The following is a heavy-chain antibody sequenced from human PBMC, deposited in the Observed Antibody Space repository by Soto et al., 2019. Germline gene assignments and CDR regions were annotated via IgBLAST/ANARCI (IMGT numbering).Heavy chain of an antibody. J-gene: IGHJ4*02. CDR2: INHSGST. CDR3: ARGRNDFWSGYYVY. V-gene: IGHV4-34*01. CDR1: GGSFGCYY. D-gene: IGHD3-3*01. Sequence: PSETLSLTCAVYGGSFGCYYWSWIRQPPGKGLEWIGEINHSGSTNYNPSLKSRVTISVDTSKNQFSLKLSSVTAADTAVYYCARGRNDFWSGYYVYWGQGTLVTVSS.